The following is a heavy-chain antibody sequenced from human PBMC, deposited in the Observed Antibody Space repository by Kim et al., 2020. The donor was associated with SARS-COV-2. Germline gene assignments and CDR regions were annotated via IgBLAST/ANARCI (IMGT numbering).Heavy chain of an antibody. CDR1: GGSISSGGYY. CDR3: ARNPTPYDSSGYSQTGFDY. CDR2: IYYSGST. D-gene: IGHD3-22*01. J-gene: IGHJ4*02. V-gene: IGHV4-31*03. Sequence: SETLSLTCTVSGGSISSGGYYWSWIRQHPGKGLEWIGYIYYSGSTYYNPSLKSRVTISVDTSKNQFSLKLSSVTAADTAVYYCARNPTPYDSSGYSQTGFDYWGQGTLVTVSS.